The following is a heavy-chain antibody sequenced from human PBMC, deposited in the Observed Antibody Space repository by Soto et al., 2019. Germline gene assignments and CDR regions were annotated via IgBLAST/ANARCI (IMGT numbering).Heavy chain of an antibody. V-gene: IGHV1-8*01. CDR2: MNPNSGNT. CDR1: GYTFTSYD. Sequence: ASVKVSCKASGYTFTSYDINWVRQATGQGLEWMGWMNPNSGNTGYAQKFQGRVTMTRNTSISTAYMELSSLRSEDTAVYYCARKTGYSSSWYPYSCYYYGMDVWGQGTTVTVSS. D-gene: IGHD6-13*01. CDR3: ARKTGYSSSWYPYSCYYYGMDV. J-gene: IGHJ6*02.